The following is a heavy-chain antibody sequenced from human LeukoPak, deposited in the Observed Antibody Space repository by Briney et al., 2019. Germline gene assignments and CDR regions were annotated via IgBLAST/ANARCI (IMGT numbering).Heavy chain of an antibody. CDR1: GYRFSGYA. CDR2: ISAETGNT. CDR3: PRPRRSHYFDY. Sequence: ASVKVSCQASGYRFSGYAISWVRQAPGQRPAWMGWISAETGNTESAQNFQGRVTMTTDTSTSAAFLELRSLRSHDTAVYYCPRPRRSHYFDYWGQGTLVTVSS. V-gene: IGHV1-18*01. J-gene: IGHJ4*02.